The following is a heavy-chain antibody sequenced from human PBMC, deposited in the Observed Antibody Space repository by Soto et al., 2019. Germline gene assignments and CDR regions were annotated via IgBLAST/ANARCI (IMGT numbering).Heavy chain of an antibody. CDR1: GFSLSTKGVG. V-gene: IGHV2-5*02. D-gene: IGHD3-16*02. Sequence: QITLKESGPTLVKPTQPLTLTCTFSGFSLSTKGVGVGWIRQPPGKALEWLAVIYWDDDKRYSPSLMRMLTISKDTSKKQVVLSMSNMDPVDTATYFCAHLMITFGGVIGYDAFDFLGQGTMVIVSS. CDR3: AHLMITFGGVIGYDAFDF. J-gene: IGHJ3*01. CDR2: IYWDDDK.